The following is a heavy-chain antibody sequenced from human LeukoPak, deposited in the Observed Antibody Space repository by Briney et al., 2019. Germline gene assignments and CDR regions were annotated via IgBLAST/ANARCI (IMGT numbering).Heavy chain of an antibody. V-gene: IGHV1-69*04. CDR1: RGTFSSYA. CDR2: IIPILGIA. Sequence: SVKVSCKASRGTFSSYAISWVRQAPGQGLEWMGRIIPILGIANYAQKFQGRVTITADKSTSTAYMELSSLRSEDTAVYYCASVLSGIAVAGSFDPWGQGTLVTVSS. CDR3: ASVLSGIAVAGSFDP. D-gene: IGHD6-19*01. J-gene: IGHJ5*02.